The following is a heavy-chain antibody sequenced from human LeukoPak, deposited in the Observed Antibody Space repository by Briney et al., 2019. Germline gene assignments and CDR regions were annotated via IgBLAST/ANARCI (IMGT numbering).Heavy chain of an antibody. Sequence: GGSLRLSCAASGFTFSSYAMSWVRQAPGKGLEGVSAISGSGGSTYYADSVKGRFTISRDNSKNTLYLQMNSLRAEDTAVYYCAKTRELPDDAFDIWGQGTMVTVSS. D-gene: IGHD1-26*01. CDR2: ISGSGGST. J-gene: IGHJ3*02. CDR1: GFTFSSYA. CDR3: AKTRELPDDAFDI. V-gene: IGHV3-23*01.